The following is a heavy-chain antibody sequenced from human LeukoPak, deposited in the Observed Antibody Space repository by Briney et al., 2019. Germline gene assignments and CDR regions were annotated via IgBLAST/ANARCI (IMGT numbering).Heavy chain of an antibody. CDR3: ARGFSSGFNWFDP. CDR2: INHSGST. CDR1: GGSFSGYY. Sequence: PSETLSLTCAVYGGSFSGYYWTWIRQPPGKGLEWIGEINHSGSTNYNPSLKSRVTISVDTSKNQFFLKLTSVTAADTAVYYCARGFSSGFNWFDPWGQGTLVTVSS. V-gene: IGHV4-34*01. D-gene: IGHD6-19*01. J-gene: IGHJ5*02.